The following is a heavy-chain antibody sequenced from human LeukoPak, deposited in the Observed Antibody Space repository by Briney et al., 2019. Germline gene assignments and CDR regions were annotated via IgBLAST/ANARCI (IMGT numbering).Heavy chain of an antibody. CDR3: AKATVAFYDTSGYLDY. CDR2: ISGSSATT. J-gene: IGHJ4*02. V-gene: IGHV3-23*01. CDR1: GFTFSSYA. D-gene: IGHD3-22*01. Sequence: PGGSLRLSCAASGFTFSSYAMSWVRQAPGKGLEWVSTISGSSATTYNSDSVKGRFTISRDNYKKMLYLQMNSLRAEDTAVYYCAKATVAFYDTSGYLDYWGQGTLVTVSS.